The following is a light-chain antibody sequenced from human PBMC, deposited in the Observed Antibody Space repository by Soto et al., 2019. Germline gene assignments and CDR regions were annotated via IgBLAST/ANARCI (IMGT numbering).Light chain of an antibody. Sequence: QSALTQPASVSGSPGQSITISCTGSSSDVGGYHYVSWYQQHPGKAPKLMIYEVSTRPSGVSNRFSGSKSGNTASLTISGLQAEDEAHYHCSSYTSISTWVFGGGTKVTVL. CDR2: EVS. J-gene: IGLJ3*02. CDR1: SSDVGGYHY. CDR3: SSYTSISTWV. V-gene: IGLV2-14*01.